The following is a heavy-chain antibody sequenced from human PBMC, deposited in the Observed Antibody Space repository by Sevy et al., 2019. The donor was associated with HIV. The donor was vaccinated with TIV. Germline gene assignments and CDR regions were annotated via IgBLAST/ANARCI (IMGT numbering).Heavy chain of an antibody. Sequence: GGSLRLSCAASGFTFSSYAMHWVRQAPGKGLEWVAVISYDGSNKYYADSVKGRFTISRDNSKNTLYLQMNSLRAEDTAVYYCARDSSKYYDFWSGYYTGAFDIWGQWTMVTVSS. CDR2: ISYDGSNK. D-gene: IGHD3-3*01. V-gene: IGHV3-30-3*01. J-gene: IGHJ3*02. CDR1: GFTFSSYA. CDR3: ARDSSKYYDFWSGYYTGAFDI.